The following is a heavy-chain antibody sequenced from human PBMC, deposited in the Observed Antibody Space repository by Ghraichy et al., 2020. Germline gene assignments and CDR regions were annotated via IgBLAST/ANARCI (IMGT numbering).Heavy chain of an antibody. V-gene: IGHV4-34*01. D-gene: IGHD2-21*01. CDR2: INHSGST. Sequence: SETLSLTCAVYGGSFSGYYWSWIRQPPGKGLEWIGEINHSGSTNYNPSLKSRVTISVDTSKNQFSLKLSSVTAADTAVYYCARGIPGENLDYWGQGTLVTVSS. J-gene: IGHJ4*02. CDR1: GGSFSGYY. CDR3: ARGIPGENLDY.